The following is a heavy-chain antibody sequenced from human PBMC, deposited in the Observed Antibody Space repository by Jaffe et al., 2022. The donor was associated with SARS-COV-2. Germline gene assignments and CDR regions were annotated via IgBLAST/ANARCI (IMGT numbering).Heavy chain of an antibody. CDR2: IYYSGST. D-gene: IGHD5-12*01. J-gene: IGHJ4*02. CDR3: ARADRSGYYGYFDH. V-gene: IGHV4-59*01. CDR1: GGSMSGYY. Sequence: QVQLQESGPGLVKPSETLSLICAVSGGSMSGYYWSWVRQPPGKGLEWIGDIYYSGSTYYNPSLKSRVAISVDTSENQFSLRLSSVTAADTAVYYCARADRSGYYGYFDHWGQGTLVTVSS.